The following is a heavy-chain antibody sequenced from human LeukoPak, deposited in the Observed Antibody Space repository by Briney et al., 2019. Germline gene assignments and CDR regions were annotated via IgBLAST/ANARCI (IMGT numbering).Heavy chain of an antibody. D-gene: IGHD6-13*01. CDR2: IRYDGSNK. Sequence: PGGSLRLSCAASGFTFSSYGMHWVRQAPGKGLEWVAFIRYDGSNKYYADSVKGRFTISRDNSKNTLYLQMNSLRAEDTAVYYCATSLGVKAAAATLGGYWGQGTLVTVSS. J-gene: IGHJ4*02. CDR3: ATSLGVKAAAATLGGY. CDR1: GFTFSSYG. V-gene: IGHV3-30*02.